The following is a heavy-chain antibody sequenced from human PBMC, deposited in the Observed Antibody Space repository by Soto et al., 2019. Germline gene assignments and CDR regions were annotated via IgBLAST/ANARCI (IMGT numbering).Heavy chain of an antibody. D-gene: IGHD3-9*01. CDR2: ISPHNFNT. CDR1: GYTFTHFY. Sequence: QVPLEQSGAEVKKPGDSVKVSCKASGYTFTHFYITWVRQAPGQGLEWMGAISPHNFNTNFAQKFQGRVTLTTDTSTNTAYMELRSPTSDDTAVYYCARDEGGYDILTGYYKAHHFDYWGQGVLVTVSS. CDR3: ARDEGGYDILTGYYKAHHFDY. V-gene: IGHV1-18*01. J-gene: IGHJ4*02.